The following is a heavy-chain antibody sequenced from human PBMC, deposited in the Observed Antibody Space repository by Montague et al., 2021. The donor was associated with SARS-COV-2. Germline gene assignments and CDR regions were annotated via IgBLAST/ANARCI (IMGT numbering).Heavy chain of an antibody. CDR3: ARDIAVAGLFDY. Sequence: SETLSFTCAVSGGSISRYYWSWIRQPPGKGLEWIGYIYYSGSTNYNPSLKSRVTISVDTSKNQLSLNLSSVTAADTAVYYCARDIAVAGLFDYWGQGTLVTVSS. CDR1: GGSISRYY. CDR2: IYYSGST. J-gene: IGHJ4*02. V-gene: IGHV4-59*12. D-gene: IGHD6-19*01.